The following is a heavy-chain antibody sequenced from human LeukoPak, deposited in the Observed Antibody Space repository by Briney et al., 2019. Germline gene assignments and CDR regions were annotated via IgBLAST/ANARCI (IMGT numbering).Heavy chain of an antibody. CDR1: GFTFSSYW. J-gene: IGHJ3*02. Sequence: PGGSLRLSCAASGFTFSSYWMSWVRQAPGKGLEWVANIKQDGSEKYYVDSVKGRFTISRDHAKNPLYLQMNSLRAEDTAVYYCARVLVVVPAVYAFDIWGQGTMVTVSS. D-gene: IGHD2-2*01. V-gene: IGHV3-7*03. CDR2: IKQDGSEK. CDR3: ARVLVVVPAVYAFDI.